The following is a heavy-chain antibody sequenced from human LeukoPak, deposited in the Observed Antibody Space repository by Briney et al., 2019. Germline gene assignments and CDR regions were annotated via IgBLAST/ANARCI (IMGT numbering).Heavy chain of an antibody. Sequence: PGGSLGLSCAASGFSFSSYAMSWIRQAPGKGLEWLSAISGTTGTTFYADSVKGRFTVSRDNSKNTLFLQMNSLRAEDTAVYYCATKTSYGDRYFDYWGQGTLVTVSS. CDR1: GFSFSSYA. J-gene: IGHJ4*02. V-gene: IGHV3-23*01. CDR2: ISGTTGTT. D-gene: IGHD4-17*01. CDR3: ATKTSYGDRYFDY.